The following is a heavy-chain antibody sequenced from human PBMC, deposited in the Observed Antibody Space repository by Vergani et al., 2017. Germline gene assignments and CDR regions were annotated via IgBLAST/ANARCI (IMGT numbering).Heavy chain of an antibody. CDR3: ARDQGYSSGPLDY. D-gene: IGHD6-19*01. V-gene: IGHV4-4*02. J-gene: IGHJ4*02. CDR2: IYHSGSP. Sequence: QVQLQESGPGLVKPSGTLSLTCAVSGVSLSSSNWWSWVRQPPGKGLEWIGEIYHSGSPNYNPSLKSLVTISIDKSKNQFSLKLTSVTAADTAVYYCARDQGYSSGPLDYWGQGTLVTVSS. CDR1: GVSLSSSNW.